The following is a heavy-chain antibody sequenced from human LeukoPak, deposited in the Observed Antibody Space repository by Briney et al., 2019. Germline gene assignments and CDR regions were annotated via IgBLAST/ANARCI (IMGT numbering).Heavy chain of an antibody. Sequence: ASVKVSCKASGYTFTAYYMHWVRQAPGQGLEWMAWINPNSGASNCAEKFQGWVTMTRDRSINTAYMDLSRLTSDDAAVYYCARATMTTIGSYDYWGQGTLVSVSS. J-gene: IGHJ4*02. CDR2: INPNSGAS. CDR1: GYTFTAYY. V-gene: IGHV1-2*04. D-gene: IGHD3-22*01. CDR3: ARATMTTIGSYDY.